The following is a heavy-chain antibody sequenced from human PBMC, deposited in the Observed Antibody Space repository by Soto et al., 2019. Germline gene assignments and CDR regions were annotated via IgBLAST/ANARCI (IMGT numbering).Heavy chain of an antibody. Sequence: QVQLQESGPGLVKPSQTLSLTCTVSGGSISSGGYYWSWIRQHPGKGLEWIGYIYYSGSTYYNPSLKSRVNISVDTSKNEFSLKLSSVTAADTAVYYCARKHSSGYYYGAFDIWGQGTMVTVSS. CDR1: GGSISSGGYY. V-gene: IGHV4-31*03. CDR3: ARKHSSGYYYGAFDI. D-gene: IGHD3-22*01. CDR2: IYYSGST. J-gene: IGHJ3*02.